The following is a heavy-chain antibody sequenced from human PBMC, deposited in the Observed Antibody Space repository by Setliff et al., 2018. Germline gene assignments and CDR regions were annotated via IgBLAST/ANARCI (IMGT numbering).Heavy chain of an antibody. CDR1: GFTFSYAW. D-gene: IGHD2-2*01. V-gene: IGHV3-15*07. CDR3: TTDRAGCYGTTCFNAFEI. CDR2: IKSKTDGGSI. J-gene: IGHJ3*02. Sequence: GGSLRLSCAVSGFTFSYAWMHWVRQAPGKGLEWVGRIKSKTDGGSIDYAAPVKDRFTISRDDSKATLYLYMDSLKTEDTAVYYFTTDRAGCYGTTCFNAFEIWGHGTMVTVSS.